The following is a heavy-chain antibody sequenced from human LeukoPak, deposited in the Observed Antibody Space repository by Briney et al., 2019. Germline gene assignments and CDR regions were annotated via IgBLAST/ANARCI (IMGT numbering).Heavy chain of an antibody. CDR3: ASRVAVVGLDH. CDR2: IYSSGST. Sequence: GDSLRLSCAASGFSVRDNYMSWVRHAPGKGVEWVSVIYSSGSTYYADPVKGRFTISRDNSKNTLYLQMNSLRAEDTAVYYCASRVAVVGLDHWGQGTLVTVSS. D-gene: IGHD6-19*01. J-gene: IGHJ4*02. V-gene: IGHV3-66*01. CDR1: GFSVRDNY.